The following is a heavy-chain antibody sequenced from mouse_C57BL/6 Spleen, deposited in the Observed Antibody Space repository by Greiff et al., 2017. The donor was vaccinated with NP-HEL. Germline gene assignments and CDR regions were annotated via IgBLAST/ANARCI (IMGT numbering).Heavy chain of an antibody. D-gene: IGHD3-2*02. CDR3: TRRLRDGFAY. V-gene: IGHV1-15*01. CDR2: IDPETGGT. Sequence: VQLQQSGAELVRPGASVTLSCKASGYTFTDYEMHWVKQTPVHGLEWIGAIDPETGGTAYNQKFKGKAILTADKSSSTAYMELRSLTSEDSAVYYCTRRLRDGFAYWGQGTLVTVSA. CDR1: GYTFTDYE. J-gene: IGHJ3*01.